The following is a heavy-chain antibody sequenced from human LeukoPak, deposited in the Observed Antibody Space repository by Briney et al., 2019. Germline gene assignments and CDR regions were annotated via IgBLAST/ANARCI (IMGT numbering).Heavy chain of an antibody. CDR3: AKDESVIPAAVLDY. Sequence: GGSLRLSCAASGLIVSSSYMSWVRQAPGKGLEWVSGISGSGGSTYYADSVKGRCTISRDNSKNTLYLQMNSLRAEDTAVYYCAKDESVIPAAVLDYWGQGTLVTVSS. CDR1: GLIVSSSY. D-gene: IGHD6-13*01. CDR2: ISGSGGST. J-gene: IGHJ4*02. V-gene: IGHV3-23*01.